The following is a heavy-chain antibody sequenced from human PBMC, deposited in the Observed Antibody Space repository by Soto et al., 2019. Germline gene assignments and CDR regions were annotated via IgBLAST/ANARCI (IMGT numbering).Heavy chain of an antibody. J-gene: IGHJ4*02. CDR2: ISGSSGTI. Sequence: EVQLVESGGGLVQPGGSLRLSCAASGFTFSSYSMNWVRQAPGKGLEWISYISGSSGTIYYADSVKGRFTISRDNARNLLYLQMNSLGDEDTAVYYCARWGSFDCWGQGTLVTVSS. CDR1: GFTFSSYS. CDR3: ARWGSFDC. V-gene: IGHV3-48*02. D-gene: IGHD1-26*01.